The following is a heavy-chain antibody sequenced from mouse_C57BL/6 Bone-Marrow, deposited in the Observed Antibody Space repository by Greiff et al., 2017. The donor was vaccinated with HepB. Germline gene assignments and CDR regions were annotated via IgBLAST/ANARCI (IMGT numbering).Heavy chain of an antibody. J-gene: IGHJ1*03. CDR1: GYTFTSYW. Sequence: QVQLQQPGAELVKHGASVKLSCKASGYTFTSYWMNWVKQRPGRGLEWIGRIDPNSGGTKYNEKFKSKATLTVDKPSSTAYMQLSSLTSEDSAVYYCARGFITTVPWYFDVWGTGTTVTVSS. CDR3: ARGFITTVPWYFDV. D-gene: IGHD1-1*01. V-gene: IGHV1-72*01. CDR2: IDPNSGGT.